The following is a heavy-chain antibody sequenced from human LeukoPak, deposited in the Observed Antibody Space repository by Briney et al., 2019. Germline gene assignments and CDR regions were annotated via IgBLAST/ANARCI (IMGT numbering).Heavy chain of an antibody. D-gene: IGHD2-21*02. J-gene: IGHJ5*02. V-gene: IGHV5-51*01. CDR2: IFPADSDT. Sequence: HGGSLQISCETSGSFFTTYWIGWVRQLPGTGLEWVGAIFPADSDTIYSPSFQGQVTILADKSVRTAYLQWSSLKASDTAIYYCARQRGASVTVNWFDPWGQGTLVTVSS. CDR3: ARQRGASVTVNWFDP. CDR1: GSFFTTYW.